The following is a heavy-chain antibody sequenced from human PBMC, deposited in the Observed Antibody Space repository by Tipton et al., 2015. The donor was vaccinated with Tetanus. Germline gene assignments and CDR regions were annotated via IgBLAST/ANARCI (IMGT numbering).Heavy chain of an antibody. V-gene: IGHV4-39*01. CDR3: TRHVVEAVPRWFDP. CDR1: GDSISSSTYY. Sequence: TLSLTCSLSGDSISSSTYYWVWIRQPPGEGLEWIASVYYDGSAYTNPSLKSRIAISIDTSGSQFSLKVHSVTAADTAFYYCTRHVVEAVPRWFDPWGQGTLVTVSS. D-gene: IGHD2-2*01. CDR2: VYYDGSA. J-gene: IGHJ5*02.